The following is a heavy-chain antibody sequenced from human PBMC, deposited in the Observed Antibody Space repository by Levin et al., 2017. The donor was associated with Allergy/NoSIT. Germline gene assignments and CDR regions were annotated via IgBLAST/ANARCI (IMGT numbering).Heavy chain of an antibody. V-gene: IGHV1-2*06. CDR1: GYTFTGYS. CDR2: ISPNSGGT. Sequence: WASVKVSCKASGYTFTGYSVHWVRQAPGQGLEWMGRISPNSGGTNYAQKFQGRVTMTWDTSISTAYMELSRLTSDDTAMYYCARTYTVALWFFDYWGQGTLVTVSS. D-gene: IGHD2-21*01. J-gene: IGHJ4*02. CDR3: ARTYTVALWFFDY.